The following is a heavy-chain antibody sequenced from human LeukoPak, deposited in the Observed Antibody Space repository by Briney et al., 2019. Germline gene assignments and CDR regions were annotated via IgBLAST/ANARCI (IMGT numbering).Heavy chain of an antibody. V-gene: IGHV3-23*01. Sequence: GGSLRLSCAASGFTFTSYSMSWVRQAPGKGLEWVSGTSDRGDYTYYADSVKGRFTISRDNSKNTLYLQMNSLRAEDTAVYYCAKDLNSSGNFWGTDAFDIWGQGTMVTVSS. CDR1: GFTFTSYS. J-gene: IGHJ3*02. D-gene: IGHD3-22*01. CDR3: AKDLNSSGNFWGTDAFDI. CDR2: TSDRGDYT.